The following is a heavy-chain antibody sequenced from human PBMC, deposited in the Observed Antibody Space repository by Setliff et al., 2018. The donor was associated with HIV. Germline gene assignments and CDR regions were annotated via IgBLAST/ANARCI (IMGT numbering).Heavy chain of an antibody. CDR2: FDPEDGET. CDR1: GYTFTSYG. J-gene: IGHJ6*04. V-gene: IGHV1-24*01. D-gene: IGHD3-10*01. Sequence: GASVKVSCKASGYTFTSYGISWVRQAPGQGLEWMANFDPEDGETFYAQKFQGRLAMTEDTSTDTAYMELSSLTSEDTAVYYCARGKGVGGVVITGGLDVWGKGTTVTVSS. CDR3: ARGKGVGGVVITGGLDV.